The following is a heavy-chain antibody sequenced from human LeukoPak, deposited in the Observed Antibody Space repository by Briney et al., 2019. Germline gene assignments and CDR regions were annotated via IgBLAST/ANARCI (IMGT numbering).Heavy chain of an antibody. V-gene: IGHV3-7*01. CDR3: ATGITGTKRVGYFDY. D-gene: IGHD1-20*01. CDR1: GFTFSSYW. Sequence: GGSLRLSCAASGFTFSSYWMSWVRQAPGKGLEWVANIKQDGSEKYYVDSVKGRFTISRDNAKNSLYLQMNSLRAEDTVVYYCATGITGTKRVGYFDYWGQGTLVTVSS. CDR2: IKQDGSEK. J-gene: IGHJ4*02.